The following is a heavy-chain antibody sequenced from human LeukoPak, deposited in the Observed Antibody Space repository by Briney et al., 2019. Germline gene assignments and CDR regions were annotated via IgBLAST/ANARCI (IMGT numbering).Heavy chain of an antibody. CDR3: ARVLRYYDSSGYYPDAFDI. Sequence: SETLSLTCAVYGASFSGYDWSWIRQPPGKGLEWIGEINHSGSLNYNPSLKSRVTISVDTSKNQFSLKLSSVTAADTAVYYCARVLRYYDSSGYYPDAFDIWGQGTMVTVSS. J-gene: IGHJ3*02. CDR1: GASFSGYD. V-gene: IGHV4-34*01. D-gene: IGHD3-22*01. CDR2: INHSGSL.